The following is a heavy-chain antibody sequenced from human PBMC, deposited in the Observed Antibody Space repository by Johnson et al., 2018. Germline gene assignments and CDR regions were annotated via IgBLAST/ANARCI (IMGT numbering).Heavy chain of an antibody. V-gene: IGHV1-24*01. CDR2: FDPEEGET. Sequence: QVQLVESGAEVKKPGASXKVSCKVSGHTLSELSMHWVRQAPGKGLEWMGGFDPEEGETIYAKKLQGRVTMSEETPTDTAYMELSGLRSDDTAVYYCTTRGDRGLPFHQYYYGMDVWGQGTTVTVSS. CDR1: GHTLSELS. J-gene: IGHJ6*02. CDR3: TTRGDRGLPFHQYYYGMDV. D-gene: IGHD5/OR15-5a*01.